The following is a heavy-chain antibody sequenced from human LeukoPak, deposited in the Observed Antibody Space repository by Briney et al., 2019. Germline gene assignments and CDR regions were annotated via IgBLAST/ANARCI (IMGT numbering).Heavy chain of an antibody. CDR3: ARQPYILGANYFDY. CDR2: VFYSGST. CDR1: GGSISSYY. V-gene: IGHV4-59*08. J-gene: IGHJ4*02. D-gene: IGHD1-26*01. Sequence: SETLSLTCTVSGGSISSYYWSWIRQPPGKGLEWIGYVFYSGSTNYNPSLKSRVTLSVDPSKNQFSLNLGSVTAADTAVYYCARQPYILGANYFDYWGQGTLVTVSS.